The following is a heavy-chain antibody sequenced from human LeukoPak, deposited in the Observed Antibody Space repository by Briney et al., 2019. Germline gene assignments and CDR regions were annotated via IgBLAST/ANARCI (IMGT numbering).Heavy chain of an antibody. Sequence: GGSLRLSCAASGFTFSSYGMHWVRQAPGKGLEWVAFIRYDGSNKYYADSVKGRFTISRDNSKNTLYLQMNSLRAEDTAVYYCAKGRYYGSGSYYLNYMDVWGKGTTVTISS. J-gene: IGHJ6*03. CDR1: GFTFSSYG. CDR2: IRYDGSNK. CDR3: AKGRYYGSGSYYLNYMDV. D-gene: IGHD3-10*01. V-gene: IGHV3-30*02.